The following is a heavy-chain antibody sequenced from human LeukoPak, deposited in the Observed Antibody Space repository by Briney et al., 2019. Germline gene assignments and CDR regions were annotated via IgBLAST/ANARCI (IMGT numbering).Heavy chain of an antibody. V-gene: IGHV1-2*02. CDR2: INSNSGGT. D-gene: IGHD7-27*01. J-gene: IGHJ4*02. Sequence: ASVKVSCKASGYTFTGYYIHWARQAPGQGLEWMGCINSNSGGTYYAQKFQGRVTVTRDTSIGTAFLELNRLRSDDTAVYYCARGGDVHSATVRFQYWGQGSLVSVSS. CDR1: GYTFTGYY. CDR3: ARGGDVHSATVRFQY.